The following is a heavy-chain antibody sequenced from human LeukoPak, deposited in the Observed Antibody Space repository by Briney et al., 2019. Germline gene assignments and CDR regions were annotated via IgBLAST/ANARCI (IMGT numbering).Heavy chain of an antibody. V-gene: IGHV4-59*01. CDR1: GGSISRYY. D-gene: IGHD3-22*01. J-gene: IGHJ5*02. Sequence: SETLSLTCTVSGGSISRYYLSRIRQPPGKGLEWIGYIYYNGSPNYNPSLKRRVTISVDTSKNQFSLKLSSVTAADTAVYYCARDARTHRAYYYDSSGYSDWFDPWGQGTLVTVSS. CDR3: ARDARTHRAYYYDSSGYSDWFDP. CDR2: IYYNGSP.